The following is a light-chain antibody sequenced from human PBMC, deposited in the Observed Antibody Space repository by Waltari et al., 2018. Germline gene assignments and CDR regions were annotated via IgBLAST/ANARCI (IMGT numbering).Light chain of an antibody. CDR2: DVS. V-gene: IGLV2-14*01. CDR1: SSDVGGYNY. Sequence: QSALTQPASVSGSPGQSITISCTGTSSDVGGYNYVSWYQQHPGKAPKAMVFDVSNRPSGVSERFSGSKSGNTASLTISGLQAEDEADYYCSSYTSNSTRVFGTGTKVTVL. J-gene: IGLJ1*01. CDR3: SSYTSNSTRV.